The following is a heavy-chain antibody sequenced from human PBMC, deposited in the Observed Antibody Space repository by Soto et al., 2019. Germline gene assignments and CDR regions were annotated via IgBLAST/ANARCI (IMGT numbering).Heavy chain of an antibody. CDR2: IYYSGST. CDR3: ARSDGRY. J-gene: IGHJ4*02. CDR1: GGSIGSYY. Sequence: SETLSLTCTASGGSIGSYYWSWIRQPPGKGLEWIGYIYYSGSTNYSPSLKSRVTISVDTSKNQFSLKLTSVTAADTAVYYCARSDGRYWGQGTLVTVSS. V-gene: IGHV4-59*01.